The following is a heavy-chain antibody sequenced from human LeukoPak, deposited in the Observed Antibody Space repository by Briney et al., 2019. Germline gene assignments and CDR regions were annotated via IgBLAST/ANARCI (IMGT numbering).Heavy chain of an antibody. CDR3: ARDGSSGWYGDY. Sequence: GASVKVSCKASGYTFTTHYMHWVRQAPGQGLEWMGIINPSGGSTSYAQKFQGRVTMTRDISTSTVYMELSSLRSEDTAVYYCARDGSSGWYGDYWGQGTLVTVSS. CDR2: INPSGGST. J-gene: IGHJ4*02. CDR1: GYTFTTHY. D-gene: IGHD6-19*01. V-gene: IGHV1-46*01.